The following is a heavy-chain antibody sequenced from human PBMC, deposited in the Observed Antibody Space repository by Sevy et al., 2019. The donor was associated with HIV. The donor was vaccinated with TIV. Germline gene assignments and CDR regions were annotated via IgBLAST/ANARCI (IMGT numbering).Heavy chain of an antibody. CDR3: TRSGGHSDYGMDV. CDR2: VGPAGDT. V-gene: IGHV3-13*01. Sequence: GGSLRLSCAASGFTFITYDMHWVRHVTGKGLEWVSGVGPAGDTFYPGSVKGRFTISRENAKNSLYLQMNNLRAGDTAVYYCTRSGGHSDYGMDVWGQWTTVTVSS. D-gene: IGHD5-12*01. CDR1: GFTFITYD. J-gene: IGHJ6*02.